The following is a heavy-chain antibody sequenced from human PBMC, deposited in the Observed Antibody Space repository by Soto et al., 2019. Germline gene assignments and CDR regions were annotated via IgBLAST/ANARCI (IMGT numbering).Heavy chain of an antibody. V-gene: IGHV4-31*02. CDR1: GGSITTGGRY. CDR3: AQALVFTGGDGFDI. J-gene: IGHJ3*02. Sequence: QVRLQEWGPGLEKHSQTLSLKCSVSGGSITTGGRYWSWIRQLPGKGLEWIGDIYYSGNTYYNASFKSRVTISVEAAKNQFSLKRRSVTAADTAVYYCAQALVFTGGDGFDIWGQGRLVTVSS. CDR2: IYYSGNT. D-gene: IGHD1-1*01.